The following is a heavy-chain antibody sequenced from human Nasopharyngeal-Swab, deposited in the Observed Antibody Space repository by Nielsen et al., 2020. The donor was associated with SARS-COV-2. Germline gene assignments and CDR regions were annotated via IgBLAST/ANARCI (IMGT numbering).Heavy chain of an antibody. D-gene: IGHD2-8*02. Sequence: LRLSCAVSGGSISSGGYSWSWIRQPPGKGLEWIGYIYHSGSTYYNPSLKSRVTISVDRSKNQFSLTLTSVTAADTAVYFCARGLAPILVAGPMTYFDSWGQGTLVTVSS. J-gene: IGHJ4*02. CDR1: GGSISSGGYS. CDR2: IYHSGST. CDR3: ARGLAPILVAGPMTYFDS. V-gene: IGHV4-30-2*01.